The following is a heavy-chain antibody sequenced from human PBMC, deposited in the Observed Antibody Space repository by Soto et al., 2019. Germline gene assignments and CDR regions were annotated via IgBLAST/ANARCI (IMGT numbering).Heavy chain of an antibody. V-gene: IGHV4-59*01. Sequence: PSETLSLTCTVSGGSISSYYWSWIRQPPGKGLEWIGYIYYSGSTNYNPSLKSRVTISVDTSKNQFSLKLSSVTAADTAVYYCAGGLRFLEWLLPTAYYMDVWGKGTTVTVSS. CDR3: AGGLRFLEWLLPTAYYMDV. CDR1: GGSISSYY. CDR2: IYYSGST. J-gene: IGHJ6*03. D-gene: IGHD3-3*01.